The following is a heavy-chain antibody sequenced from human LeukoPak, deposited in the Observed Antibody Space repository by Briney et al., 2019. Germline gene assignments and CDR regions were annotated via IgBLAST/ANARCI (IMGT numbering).Heavy chain of an antibody. Sequence: SVKVSCKASGGTFSSYTISWVRQAPGQGVEWMGGTIPVFGTANYPQKFQGRVTITADKSTNTAYMELSSLRSEDTAVYYCARDRVGGTTDYWGQGTLVTASS. J-gene: IGHJ4*02. V-gene: IGHV1-69*06. CDR1: GGTFSSYT. D-gene: IGHD1-1*01. CDR2: TIPVFGTA. CDR3: ARDRVGGTTDY.